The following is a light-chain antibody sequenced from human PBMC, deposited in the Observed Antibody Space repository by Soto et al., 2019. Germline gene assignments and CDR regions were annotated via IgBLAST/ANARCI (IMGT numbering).Light chain of an antibody. Sequence: EIVLTQSPGTLSLSPGERATLSCRASQSVTSNFLAWYQQRPGQSPRLLMFAPSSRATGIPVRFTGSGSGTDFTLTINSLEPEDFAVYYCYQYGSSPTTFGQGTRLDIK. V-gene: IGKV3-20*01. CDR1: QSVTSNF. J-gene: IGKJ5*01. CDR2: APS. CDR3: YQYGSSPTT.